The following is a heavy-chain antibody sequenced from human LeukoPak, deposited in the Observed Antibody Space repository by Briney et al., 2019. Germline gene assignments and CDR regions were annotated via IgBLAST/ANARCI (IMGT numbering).Heavy chain of an antibody. V-gene: IGHV3-9*01. Sequence: VHLGGSLRLSCAASGFTFDDYAMHWVRQAPGKGLEWVSGISWNSGSIGYADSVKGRFTISRDNAKNSLYLQMNSLRAEDTALYYCAKVGSSTSCWGNCEYFQHLGQGTLVTVSS. D-gene: IGHD2-2*01. CDR1: GFTFDDYA. J-gene: IGHJ1*01. CDR3: AKVGSSTSCWGNCEYFQH. CDR2: ISWNSGSI.